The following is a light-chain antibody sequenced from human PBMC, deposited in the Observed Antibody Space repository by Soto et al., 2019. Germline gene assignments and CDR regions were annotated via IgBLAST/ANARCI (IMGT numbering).Light chain of an antibody. CDR1: QVFISC. Sequence: DIQMTQSPSSVSASVGDRVTITCRAIQVFISCLACYQQKPGKALKLLIYAASSLQSGVPSRFSGSGFGTDFTFTISSLQPEDFATYYCQQANSFPITFGQGTRLEIK. CDR3: QQANSFPIT. V-gene: IGKV1-12*01. J-gene: IGKJ5*01. CDR2: AAS.